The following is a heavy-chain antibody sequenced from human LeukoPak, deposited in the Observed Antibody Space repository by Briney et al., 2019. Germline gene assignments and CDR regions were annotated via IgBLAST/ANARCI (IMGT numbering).Heavy chain of an antibody. J-gene: IGHJ5*02. CDR3: ARDKVGYSNWFDP. Sequence: SETLSLTCAVYGVSFSGYYWSWIRQPPGKGLEWIGEINHSGSTYYNPSLKSRVTMSVDTSKNQFSLKLSSVTAADTAVYYCARDKVGYSNWFDPWGQGTLVTVSS. CDR1: GVSFSGYY. D-gene: IGHD5-24*01. CDR2: INHSGST. V-gene: IGHV4-34*01.